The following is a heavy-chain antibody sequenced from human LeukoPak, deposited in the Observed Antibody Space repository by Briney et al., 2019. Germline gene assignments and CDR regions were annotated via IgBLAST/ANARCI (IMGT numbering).Heavy chain of an antibody. V-gene: IGHV3-49*04. J-gene: IGHJ4*02. D-gene: IGHD1-26*01. CDR3: ARDSREPD. Sequence: PGRSLRLSCTASGFTFGDYAMSWVRQAPGKGLDWVGFIRSKAYGGTTEYAASVKGRFTISRDNSKNTLYLQMNSLRAEDTAVYYCARDSREPDWGQGTLVTVSS. CDR1: GFTFGDYA. CDR2: IRSKAYGGTT.